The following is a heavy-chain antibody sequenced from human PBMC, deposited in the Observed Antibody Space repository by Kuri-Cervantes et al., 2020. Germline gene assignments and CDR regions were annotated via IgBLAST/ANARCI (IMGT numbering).Heavy chain of an antibody. CDR1: GFTFSSYA. Sequence: GGSLRLSCAASGFTFSSYAMHWVRQAPGKGLEWVAVISYDGSNKYYADSVKGRFTISRDNAENSLYLQMDSLRAEDTAVYYCARGSLSSWNDGLYDSWGQGTLVTVSS. CDR2: ISYDGSNK. D-gene: IGHD1-1*01. V-gene: IGHV3-30-3*01. CDR3: ARGSLSSWNDGLYDS. J-gene: IGHJ4*02.